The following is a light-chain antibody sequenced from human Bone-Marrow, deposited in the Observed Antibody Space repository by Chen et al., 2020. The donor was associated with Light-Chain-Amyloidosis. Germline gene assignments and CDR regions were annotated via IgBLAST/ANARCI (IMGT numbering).Light chain of an antibody. Sequence: DIQMTQSPSSLSASVGDRVTIACRASQTIISSLNWYQQKPGKAPKLLIYAASSLQSGVPSRFRGSGSGTDFTLTISSLQPEDVATCYCQQSSNIPLTFGGGTKVEIK. CDR2: AAS. V-gene: IGKV1-39*01. CDR1: QTIISS. CDR3: QQSSNIPLT. J-gene: IGKJ4*01.